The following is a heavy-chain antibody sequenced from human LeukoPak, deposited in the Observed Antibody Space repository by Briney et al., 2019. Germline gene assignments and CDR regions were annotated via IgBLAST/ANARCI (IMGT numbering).Heavy chain of an antibody. D-gene: IGHD3-10*01. V-gene: IGHV1-2*04. J-gene: IGHJ6*04. CDR3: ARGGDGSGGDGMDV. CDR1: GYTFTGYY. Sequence: GASVKVSCKASGYTFTGYYMHGVRQAPGQGLEWMGWINPNSGGTNYAQKFQGWVTMTRDTSISTAYMELSRLRSDDTAVYYCARGGDGSGGDGMDVWGKGTTVTVSS. CDR2: INPNSGGT.